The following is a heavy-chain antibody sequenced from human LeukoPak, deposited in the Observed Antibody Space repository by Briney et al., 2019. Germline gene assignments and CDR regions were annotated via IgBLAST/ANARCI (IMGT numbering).Heavy chain of an antibody. CDR3: ARAGGGSYYYYYYMDV. J-gene: IGHJ6*03. Sequence: PGGSLRLSCAASGFTFSSYSMNWVRQAPGKGLEWVSSISSSSNYIYYADSVKGRFTISRDNAKNSLNLQMNSLRAEDTALYYCARAGGGSYYYYYYMDVWGKGTTVTVSS. CDR2: ISSSSNYI. V-gene: IGHV3-21*04. CDR1: GFTFSSYS. D-gene: IGHD1-26*01.